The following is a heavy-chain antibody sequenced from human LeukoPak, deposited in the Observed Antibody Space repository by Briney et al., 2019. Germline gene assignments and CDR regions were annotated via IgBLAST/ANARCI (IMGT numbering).Heavy chain of an antibody. Sequence: GGSLRLSCEASGFSFSDYYMTWIRQAPGKGLEWVSYISPSGSTIRNADSVKGRFTISRDNTRNSLYLQMSSLRADDTAVYYCARAGRGFTYGYSDSWGRGTLVTVSS. CDR3: ARAGRGFTYGYSDS. V-gene: IGHV3-11*01. J-gene: IGHJ4*02. D-gene: IGHD2-8*01. CDR2: ISPSGSTI. CDR1: GFSFSDYY.